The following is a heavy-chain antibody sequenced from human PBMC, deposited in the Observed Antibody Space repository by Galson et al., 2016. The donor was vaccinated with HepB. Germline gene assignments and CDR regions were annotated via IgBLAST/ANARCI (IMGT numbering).Heavy chain of an antibody. V-gene: IGHV5-10-1*01. D-gene: IGHD7-27*01. CDR3: AETVLTAVGDWFDP. CDR2: VDATNSYT. J-gene: IGHJ5*02. Sequence: KVSCKGSGYSFNMYWIGWVRQIPGKGLEWMGRVDATNSYTFYSPSFQGHVTISADKSINTAYLQWSSLKPSDTAIYFCAETVLTAVGDWFDPWGQGTLVTVSS. CDR1: GYSFNMYW.